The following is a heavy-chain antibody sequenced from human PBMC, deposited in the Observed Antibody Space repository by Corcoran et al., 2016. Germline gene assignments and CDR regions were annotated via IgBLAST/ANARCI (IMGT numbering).Heavy chain of an antibody. CDR1: GGSFSVYY. CDR3: ARLEKRGYSYVPYYGMDV. Sequence: QAQLQQWGAGLLKPSATLSLTCAVYGGSFSVYYWSWIRQPPGKRLEWIGEINHSGSTNYNPSRNSRVTISVATSKNQFSLQLSPVTAADTVVYDCARLEKRGYSYVPYYGMDVWGQGTTVTVSS. D-gene: IGHD5-18*01. CDR2: INHSGST. V-gene: IGHV4-34*01. J-gene: IGHJ6*02.